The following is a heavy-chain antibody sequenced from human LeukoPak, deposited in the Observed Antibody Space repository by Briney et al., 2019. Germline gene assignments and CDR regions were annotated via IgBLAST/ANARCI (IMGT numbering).Heavy chain of an antibody. Sequence: VASVKVSCKASGYTFTSYGINWVRQAPGQGLEWMGGIIPIFGTTNYAQKFQDRVTITADKSTSTAYMELSSLRSEDTAVYYCARVVGLTGYSSSWYSGYYYYMDVWGKGTTVTVSS. CDR1: GYTFTSYG. V-gene: IGHV1-69*06. D-gene: IGHD6-13*01. CDR3: ARVVGLTGYSSSWYSGYYYYMDV. J-gene: IGHJ6*03. CDR2: IIPIFGTT.